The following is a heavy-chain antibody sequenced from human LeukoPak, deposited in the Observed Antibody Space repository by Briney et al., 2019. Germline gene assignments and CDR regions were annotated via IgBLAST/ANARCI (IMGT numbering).Heavy chain of an antibody. V-gene: IGHV1-18*01. CDR2: ISAYNGNT. D-gene: IGHD2-2*01. Sequence: GASVKVSCKASGYTFTSYGISWVRQAPGQGLECMGWISAYNGNTNYAQKLQGRVTMTTDTSTSTAYMELRSLRSDDTAVYYCARGLVVVPALTVDYYYMDVWGKGTTVTVSS. CDR1: GYTFTSYG. J-gene: IGHJ6*03. CDR3: ARGLVVVPALTVDYYYMDV.